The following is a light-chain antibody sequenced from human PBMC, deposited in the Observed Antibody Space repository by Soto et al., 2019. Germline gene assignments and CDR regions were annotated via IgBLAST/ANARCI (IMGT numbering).Light chain of an antibody. CDR2: EVS. CDR1: ISDVGGYDF. CDR3: TSFSSSTSLYV. Sequence: QSALTQPASVSGSPGQSITISCTGTISDVGGYDFVSWYQQHPGKAPKLIIFEVSNRPSGVSNRFSGSKSGDTASLTISGLQAEDEADYYCTSFSSSTSLYVFGTGTKVTVL. V-gene: IGLV2-14*01. J-gene: IGLJ1*01.